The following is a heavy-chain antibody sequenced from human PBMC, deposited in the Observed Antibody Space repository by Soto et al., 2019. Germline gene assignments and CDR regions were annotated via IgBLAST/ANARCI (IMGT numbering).Heavy chain of an antibody. J-gene: IGHJ6*03. D-gene: IGHD2-15*01. CDR2: ISAYNGNT. Sequence: ASVKVSCKASGYTFTSYGISWVRQAPGQGLEWMGWISAYNGNTNYAQKLQGRVTMTTDTSTSTAYMELRSLRSDDTAVYYCARAGDIVVVVAATDYYMDVWGKGTTVTVSS. V-gene: IGHV1-18*01. CDR3: ARAGDIVVVVAATDYYMDV. CDR1: GYTFTSYG.